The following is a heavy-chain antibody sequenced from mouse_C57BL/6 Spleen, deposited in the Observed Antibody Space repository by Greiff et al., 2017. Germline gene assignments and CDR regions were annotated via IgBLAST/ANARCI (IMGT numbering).Heavy chain of an antibody. V-gene: IGHV7-3*01. J-gene: IGHJ3*01. CDR1: GFTFTDYY. D-gene: IGHD1-1*01. Sequence: EVQLVESGGGLVQPGGSLSLSCAASGFTFTDYYMSWVRQPPGKALEWLGFIRNKANGYTTEYSASVKGRFTISRDNSQSILYLQMNALRAEDSATYYCARVYGSSYYWFAYWGQGTLVTVSA. CDR3: ARVYGSSYYWFAY. CDR2: IRNKANGYTT.